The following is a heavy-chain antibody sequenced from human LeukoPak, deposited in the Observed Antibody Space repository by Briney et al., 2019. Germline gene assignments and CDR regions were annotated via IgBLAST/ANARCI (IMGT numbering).Heavy chain of an antibody. D-gene: IGHD1-14*01. J-gene: IGHJ5*02. V-gene: IGHV3-23*01. CDR3: AKGSGINHYHWIDP. Sequence: TGGSLRLSCAASEFTFSNYAMNWVRQAPEKGLEWVSGISGGGGSTYYADSVKGRFTISRDNSKNTLYLQMDSLRAEDTALYYCAKGSGINHYHWIDPWGQGTLVTVSS. CDR1: EFTFSNYA. CDR2: ISGGGGST.